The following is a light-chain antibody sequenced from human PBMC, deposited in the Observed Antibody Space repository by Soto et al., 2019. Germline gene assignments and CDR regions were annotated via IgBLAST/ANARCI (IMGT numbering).Light chain of an antibody. CDR2: DAS. CDR1: QSVSSY. CDR3: QQRSNWHPT. Sequence: EIVLTQSPATLSLSPGERDTLSCRASQSVSSYLAWYQQKPGQAPRLLIYDASNRATGIPARFSGSGSGTDFTLTICSLEPEDFAVYYCQQRSNWHPTFGQGTKVDIK. J-gene: IGKJ1*01. V-gene: IGKV3-11*01.